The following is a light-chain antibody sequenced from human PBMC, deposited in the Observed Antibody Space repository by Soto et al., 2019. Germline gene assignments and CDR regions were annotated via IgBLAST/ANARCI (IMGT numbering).Light chain of an antibody. CDR1: QSVSSSY. CDR3: QQYGSSPMST. J-gene: IGKJ2*01. V-gene: IGKV3-20*01. CDR2: GAS. Sequence: EIVLTQSPGTLSLSPGERATLSCRASQSVSSSYLAWYQQKPGQAPRLLIYGASSRATGIPDRFSGSGSGNDFTLTISRLEPEDFAVDYCQQYGSSPMSTFGQGTKQEIK.